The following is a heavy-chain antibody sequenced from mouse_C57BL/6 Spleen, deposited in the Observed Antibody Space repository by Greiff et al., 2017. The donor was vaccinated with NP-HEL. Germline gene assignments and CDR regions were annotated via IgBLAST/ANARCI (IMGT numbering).Heavy chain of an antibody. Sequence: QVQLQQPGAELVRPGSSVKLSCKASGYTFTSYWMHWVKQRPIQGLEWIGNIDPSDSETHYNQKFKDKATLTVDKSSSTAYMQLSSLTSEDSAVYYGARGYYGSSDYWGQGTTLTVSS. CDR2: IDPSDSET. V-gene: IGHV1-52*01. D-gene: IGHD1-1*01. J-gene: IGHJ2*01. CDR3: ARGYYGSSDY. CDR1: GYTFTSYW.